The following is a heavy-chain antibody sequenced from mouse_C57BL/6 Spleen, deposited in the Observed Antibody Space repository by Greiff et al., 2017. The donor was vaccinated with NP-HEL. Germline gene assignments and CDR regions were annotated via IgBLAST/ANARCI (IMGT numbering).Heavy chain of an antibody. V-gene: IGHV1-26*01. CDR1: GYTFTDYY. CDR2: INPNNGGT. D-gene: IGHD1-1*01. J-gene: IGHJ3*01. CDR3: ARGGSSFGWFAY. Sequence: EVQLQQSGPELVKPGASVKISCKASGYTFTDYYMNWVKQSHGKSLEWIGDINPNNGGTSYNQKFKGKATLTVDKSSSTAYMELRSLTSEDSAVFYCARGGSSFGWFAYWGQRTLVTVSA.